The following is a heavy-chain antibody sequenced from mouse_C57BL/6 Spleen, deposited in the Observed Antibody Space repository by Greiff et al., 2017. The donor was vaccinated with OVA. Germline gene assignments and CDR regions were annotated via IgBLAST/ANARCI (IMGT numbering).Heavy chain of an antibody. J-gene: IGHJ1*03. V-gene: IGHV5-12*01. CDR2: ISNGGGST. Sequence: DVKLVESGGGLVQPGGSLKLSCAASGFTFSDYYMYWVRQTPEKRLEWVAYISNGGGSTYYPDTVKGRFTISRDNAKNTLYLQMSRLKSEDTAMYYCARHENGYFDVWGTGTTVTVSS. CDR1: GFTFSDYY. CDR3: ARHENGYFDV.